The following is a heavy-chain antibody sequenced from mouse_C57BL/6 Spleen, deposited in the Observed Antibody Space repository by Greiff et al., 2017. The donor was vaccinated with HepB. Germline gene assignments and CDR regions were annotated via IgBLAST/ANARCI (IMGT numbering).Heavy chain of an antibody. J-gene: IGHJ1*03. CDR3: ARDPFNYYGSSYVGYFDV. CDR1: GFTFSDYY. D-gene: IGHD1-1*01. Sequence: EVKLVESEGGLVQPGSSMKLSCTASGFTFSDYYMAWVRQVPEKGLEWVANINYDGSSTYYLDSLKSRFIISRDNAKNILYLQMSSLKSEDTATYYCARDPFNYYGSSYVGYFDVWGTGTTVTVSS. CDR2: INYDGSST. V-gene: IGHV5-16*01.